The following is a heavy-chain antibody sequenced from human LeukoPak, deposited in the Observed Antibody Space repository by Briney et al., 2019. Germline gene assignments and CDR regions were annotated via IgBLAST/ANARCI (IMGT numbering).Heavy chain of an antibody. CDR2: INAGNGNT. CDR3: ARAQATYCGGDCYFVEDSDY. Sequence: ASVKVSCKASGYTFTSYAMHWVRQAPGQRLEWMGWINAGNGNTKYSQKFQGRVTITRDTSASTAYMELSSLRSEDTAVYYCARAQATYCGGDCYFVEDSDYWGQGTLVTVSS. D-gene: IGHD2-21*02. V-gene: IGHV1-3*01. J-gene: IGHJ4*02. CDR1: GYTFTSYA.